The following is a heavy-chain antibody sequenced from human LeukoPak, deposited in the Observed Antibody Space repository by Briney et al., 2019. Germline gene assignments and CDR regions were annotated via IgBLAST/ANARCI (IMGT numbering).Heavy chain of an antibody. D-gene: IGHD2-2*01. CDR1: GGSISSYY. CDR3: ARGSTLVPLYFDY. V-gene: IGHV4-59*01. CDR2: IYYSGST. J-gene: IGHJ4*02. Sequence: PSETLSLTCTVSGGSISSYYWSWIRQPPGKGLEWIGYIYYSGSTNYNPSLKSRVTLSVDTSKNQFSLKLSSVTAADTAVYYCARGSTLVPLYFDYWGQGTLVTVSS.